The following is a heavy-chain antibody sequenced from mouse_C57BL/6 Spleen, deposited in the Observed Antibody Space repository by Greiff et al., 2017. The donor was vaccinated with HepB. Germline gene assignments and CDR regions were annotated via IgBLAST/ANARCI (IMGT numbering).Heavy chain of an antibody. Sequence: VQLQQSGAELVRPGSSVKLSCKASGYTFTSYWMHWVKQRPIQGLEWIGNIDPSDSETHYNQKFKDKATLTVDKSSSTAYMQLSSLTSEDSAVYYCATFYGSSPSYWYFDVWGTGTTVTVSS. V-gene: IGHV1-52*01. J-gene: IGHJ1*03. D-gene: IGHD1-1*01. CDR3: ATFYGSSPSYWYFDV. CDR1: GYTFTSYW. CDR2: IDPSDSET.